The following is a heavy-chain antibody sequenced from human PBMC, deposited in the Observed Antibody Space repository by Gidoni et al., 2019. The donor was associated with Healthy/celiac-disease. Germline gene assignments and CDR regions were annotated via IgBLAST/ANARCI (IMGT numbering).Heavy chain of an antibody. Sequence: EVQLVESGGGLVQPGGSLRLSCADSGVTFSSYEMNWVRQAPGKGLEWVSYISSSGSTIYYADSVKGRFTISRDNAKNSLYLQMNSLRAEDTAVYYCAREEGDYGGMAYYYYGMDVWGQGTTVTVSS. J-gene: IGHJ6*02. D-gene: IGHD4-17*01. V-gene: IGHV3-48*03. CDR3: AREEGDYGGMAYYYYGMDV. CDR2: ISSSGSTI. CDR1: GVTFSSYE.